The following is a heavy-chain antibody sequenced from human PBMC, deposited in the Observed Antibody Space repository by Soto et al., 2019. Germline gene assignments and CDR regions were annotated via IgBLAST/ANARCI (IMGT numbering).Heavy chain of an antibody. Sequence: SVKVSCKASGGTFSSYAISWVRQAPGQGLEWMGGIIPIFGTANYTQKFQGRVTITADKSTSTAYMELSSLRSEDTAVYYCARGPATVYNWFDPWGQGTLVTVSS. CDR1: GGTFSSYA. CDR2: IIPIFGTA. D-gene: IGHD2-15*01. V-gene: IGHV1-69*06. J-gene: IGHJ5*02. CDR3: ARGPATVYNWFDP.